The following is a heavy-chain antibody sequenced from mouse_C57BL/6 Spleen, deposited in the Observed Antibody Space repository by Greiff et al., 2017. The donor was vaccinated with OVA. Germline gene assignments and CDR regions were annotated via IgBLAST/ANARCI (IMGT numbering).Heavy chain of an antibody. Sequence: EVMLVESGGDLVKPGGSLKLSCAASGFTFSSYGMSWVRQTPDKRLEWVATISSGGSYTYYPDSVKGRFTISRDNAKNTLYLQMSSLKSEDTAMYYCARQENWDDAMDYWGQGTSVTVSS. D-gene: IGHD4-1*01. CDR1: GFTFSSYG. CDR2: ISSGGSYT. CDR3: ARQENWDDAMDY. J-gene: IGHJ4*01. V-gene: IGHV5-6*01.